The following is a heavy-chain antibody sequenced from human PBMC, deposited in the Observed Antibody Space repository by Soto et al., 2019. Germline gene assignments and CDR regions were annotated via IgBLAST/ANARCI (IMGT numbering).Heavy chain of an antibody. J-gene: IGHJ6*02. D-gene: IGHD6-19*01. CDR1: GYTFTSYY. CDR2: INPSGGST. V-gene: IGHV1-46*01. CDR3: ARDRYSSGWRRTYYYGMDV. Sequence: QVQLVQSGAEVKKPGASVKVSCKASGYTFTSYYMHWVRQAPGQGLEWMGIINPSGGSTSYAQKFQGRVTMTRDTATSKVYMALSSLRAEDTAVYYCARDRYSSGWRRTYYYGMDVWGQGTTITVSS.